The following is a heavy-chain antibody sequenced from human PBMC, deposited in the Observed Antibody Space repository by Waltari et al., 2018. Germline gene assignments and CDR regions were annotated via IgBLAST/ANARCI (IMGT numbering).Heavy chain of an antibody. CDR2: VGFDGRNK. CDR1: GFAFSSFA. J-gene: IGHJ4*02. CDR3: AKDVEGELYYFDN. D-gene: IGHD3-16*01. Sequence: VQLVESGGGVVQPGRSLGRSCAASGFAFSSFAMHWVRRSPGKGLDWVAVVGFDGRNKFYAESVKGRFTISRDNSKNTLYLQMESLRAEDTAIYYCAKDVEGELYYFDNWGQGTLVTVSS. V-gene: IGHV3-30*18.